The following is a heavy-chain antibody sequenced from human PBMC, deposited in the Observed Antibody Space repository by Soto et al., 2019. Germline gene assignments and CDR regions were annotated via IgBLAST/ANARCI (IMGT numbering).Heavy chain of an antibody. D-gene: IGHD2-8*02. V-gene: IGHV3-9*01. J-gene: IGHJ6*02. CDR1: GFTFDDYA. Sequence: GGSLRLSCAASGFTFDDYAMHWVRQAPGKGLEWVSGISWNSGSIGYADSVKGRFTISRDNAKNSLYLQMNSLRAEDTALYYCAKDRSSGGDYDYYYGMDVWGQGTTVTVSS. CDR2: ISWNSGSI. CDR3: AKDRSSGGDYDYYYGMDV.